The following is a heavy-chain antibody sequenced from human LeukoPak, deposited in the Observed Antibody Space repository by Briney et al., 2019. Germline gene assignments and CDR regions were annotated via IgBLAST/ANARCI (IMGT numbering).Heavy chain of an antibody. Sequence: GGSLRLSCAASGFTFSSYSMNWVRQAPGKGLEWVSSISSSSSYIYYADSVKGRFTISRDNAKNSLYLQMNSLRAEDMALYYCAKGLSTYARGFDYWGQGTLVTVSS. J-gene: IGHJ4*02. CDR3: AKGLSTYARGFDY. D-gene: IGHD2/OR15-2a*01. V-gene: IGHV3-21*04. CDR1: GFTFSSYS. CDR2: ISSSSSYI.